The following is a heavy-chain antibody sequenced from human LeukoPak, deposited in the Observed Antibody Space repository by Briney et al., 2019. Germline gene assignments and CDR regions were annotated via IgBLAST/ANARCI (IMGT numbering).Heavy chain of an antibody. V-gene: IGHV3-15*01. CDR2: IKSEVDGGTT. CDR1: GFTFSDTW. CDR3: TRYDFWNWFDP. Sequence: GGSLRLSCAASGFTFSDTWMTWVRQAPGKGLEWVGHIKSEVDGGTTDYTALVKGRFIISRDDSKKILSLQMNSLKTEDTAVYYCTRYDFWNWFDPWGQGTLVTVSS. J-gene: IGHJ5*02. D-gene: IGHD3-3*01.